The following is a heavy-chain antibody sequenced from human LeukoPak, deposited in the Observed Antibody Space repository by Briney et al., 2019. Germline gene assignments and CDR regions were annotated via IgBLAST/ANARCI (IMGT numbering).Heavy chain of an antibody. CDR1: GYTLTELS. J-gene: IGHJ6*03. Sequence: ASVKVSCKVSGYTLTELSMHWVRQAPGKGLEWMGGFDPEDGETIYAQKFQGRVTMTEDTSTDTAYMELSSLRSEDTAVYYCARSRRLRFLEWFVSYMDVWGKGTTVTVSS. V-gene: IGHV1-24*01. CDR3: ARSRRLRFLEWFVSYMDV. CDR2: FDPEDGET. D-gene: IGHD3-3*01.